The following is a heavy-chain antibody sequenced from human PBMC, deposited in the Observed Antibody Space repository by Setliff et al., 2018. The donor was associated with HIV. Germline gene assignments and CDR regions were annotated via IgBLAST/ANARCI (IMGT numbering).Heavy chain of an antibody. CDR3: ARDVYRRGPYDY. CDR1: GGSIMSDGYY. J-gene: IGHJ4*02. Sequence: PSETLSLTCTVSGGSIMSDGYYWNWIRQRPGKGLEWIGYIYNRGYTYYNPSLKSRVTTSVDTSKNQFSLKLSSVTAADTAVYYCARDVYRRGPYDYWGQGTLVTVSS. D-gene: IGHD6-25*01. V-gene: IGHV4-31*03. CDR2: IYNRGYT.